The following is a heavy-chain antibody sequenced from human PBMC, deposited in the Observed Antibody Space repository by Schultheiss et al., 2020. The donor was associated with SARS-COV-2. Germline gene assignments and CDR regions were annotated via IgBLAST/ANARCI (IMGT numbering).Heavy chain of an antibody. V-gene: IGHV4-4*07. J-gene: IGHJ4*02. CDR3: ARSGGYSSSCVDY. CDR1: GGSISSYY. CDR2: IYTSGST. D-gene: IGHD6-13*01. Sequence: GSLRLSCTVSGGSISSYYWSWIRQPAGKGLEWIGRIYTSGSTNYNPSLKSRVTMSVDTSKNQFSLKLSSVTAADTAVYYCARSGGYSSSCVDYWGQGTLVTVSS.